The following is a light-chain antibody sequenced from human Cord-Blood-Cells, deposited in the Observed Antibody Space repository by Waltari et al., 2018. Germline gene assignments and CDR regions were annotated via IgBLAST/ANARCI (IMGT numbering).Light chain of an antibody. CDR2: KAS. CDR3: QQYNSYLT. J-gene: IGKJ4*01. V-gene: IGKV1-5*03. CDR1: QSISSW. Sequence: DIEMTQSRSTLSASVGDRVTITCRASQSISSWLAWYQQKPGKAPKLLIYKASSLESGVPSRFSGSGSGTEFTLTISSLQPDDFATYYCQQYNSYLTFGGGTKVEIK.